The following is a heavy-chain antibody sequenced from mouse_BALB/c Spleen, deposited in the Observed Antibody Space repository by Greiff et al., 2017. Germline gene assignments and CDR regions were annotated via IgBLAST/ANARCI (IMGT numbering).Heavy chain of an antibody. CDR2: IYPGNSDT. D-gene: IGHD4-1*01. CDR3: TRLTGTVGYFDY. J-gene: IGHJ2*01. V-gene: IGHV1-5*01. Sequence: EVQLQESGTVMARPGASVTMSCKASGYSFTSYWMHWVKQRPGQGLEWIGAIYPGNSDTSYNQKFKGKAKLTAVTSASTAYMELSSLTNEDSAVYYCTRLTGTVGYFDYWGQGTTLTVSS. CDR1: GYSFTSYW.